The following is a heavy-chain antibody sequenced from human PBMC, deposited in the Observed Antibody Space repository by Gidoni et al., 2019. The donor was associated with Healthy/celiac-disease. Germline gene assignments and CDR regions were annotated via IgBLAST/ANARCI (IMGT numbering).Heavy chain of an antibody. CDR3: ARGLLTGIDY. D-gene: IGHD7-27*01. Sequence: RFTISRDNSKNTLYLQMNSLRAEDTAVYYCARGLLTGIDYWGQGTLVTVSS. J-gene: IGHJ4*02. V-gene: IGHV3-30*07.